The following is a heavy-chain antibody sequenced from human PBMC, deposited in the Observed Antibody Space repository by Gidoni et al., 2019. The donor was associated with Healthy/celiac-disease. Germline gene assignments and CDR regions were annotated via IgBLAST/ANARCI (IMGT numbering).Heavy chain of an antibody. D-gene: IGHD4-17*01. CDR1: GGSISSGGYY. Sequence: QVQLQEPGPGLVKPSQTLSLTCTVSGGSISSGGYYWSWIRQHPGKGLEWIGYIYYSGSTYYNPSLKSRVTISVDTSKNQFSLKLSSVTAADTAVYYCARDLGDYGDARDAFDIWGQGTMVTVSS. V-gene: IGHV4-31*03. CDR3: ARDLGDYGDARDAFDI. CDR2: IYYSGST. J-gene: IGHJ3*02.